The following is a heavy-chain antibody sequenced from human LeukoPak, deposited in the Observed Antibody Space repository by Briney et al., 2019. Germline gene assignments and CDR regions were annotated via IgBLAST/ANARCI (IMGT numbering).Heavy chain of an antibody. CDR1: GGFFSGYY. Sequence: SETLSLTCAVYGGFFSGYYWSWIRQPPGKGLEWIGEINHSGSTNYNPSLKSRVTISVDTSKNQFSLKLSSVTAADTAVYYCARGHRYCSSTSCYLGPLDYWGQGTLVTVSS. J-gene: IGHJ4*02. V-gene: IGHV4-34*01. CDR2: INHSGST. CDR3: ARGHRYCSSTSCYLGPLDY. D-gene: IGHD2-2*01.